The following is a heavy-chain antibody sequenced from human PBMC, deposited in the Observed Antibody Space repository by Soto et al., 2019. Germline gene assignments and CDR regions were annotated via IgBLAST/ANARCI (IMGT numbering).Heavy chain of an antibody. CDR3: ARGAATVTRGWFDP. V-gene: IGHV4-38-2*01. CDR1: GYSISSGYY. Sequence: SETLSLTCAVSGYSISSGYYWGWIRQTPGKGLEWIASIYHSGSTYYNPSLKSRVTISVDTSKNQFSLKLTSVTAADTAVYYCARGAATVTRGWFDPWGQGIMVTVSS. J-gene: IGHJ5*02. CDR2: IYHSGST. D-gene: IGHD4-17*01.